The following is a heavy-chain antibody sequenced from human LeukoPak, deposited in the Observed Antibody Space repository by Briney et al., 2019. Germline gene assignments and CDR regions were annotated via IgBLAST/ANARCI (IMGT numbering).Heavy chain of an antibody. CDR3: ARHGDILTGNYIH. CDR2: IYYSGST. D-gene: IGHD3-9*01. Sequence: PSETLSLTCTVSGGSINNYYWSWIRQPPGKGLEWIAYIYYSGSTNYNPSLKSRVTISLDTSKNQFSLKLSSVTAADTAVYYCARHGDILTGNYIHWGQGTLVTVSS. V-gene: IGHV4-59*08. CDR1: GGSINNYY. J-gene: IGHJ4*02.